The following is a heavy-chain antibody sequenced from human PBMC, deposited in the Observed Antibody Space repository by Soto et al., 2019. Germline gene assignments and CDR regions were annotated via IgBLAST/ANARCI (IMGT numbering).Heavy chain of an antibody. CDR2: ISYDGSNK. V-gene: IGHV3-30*03. Sequence: SLRLSSAASGFTFSSYGMHCVLQAPGKGLEWVAVISYDGSNKYYADSVKGRFTISRDNSKNTLYLQMNSLRAEDTAVYYCARGIAVAVLDYWGQGTLVTVSS. D-gene: IGHD6-19*01. J-gene: IGHJ4*02. CDR1: GFTFSSYG. CDR3: ARGIAVAVLDY.